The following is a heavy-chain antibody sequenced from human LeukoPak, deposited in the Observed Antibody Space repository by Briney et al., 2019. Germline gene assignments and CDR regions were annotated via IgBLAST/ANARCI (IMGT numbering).Heavy chain of an antibody. CDR1: GGSFSGYY. CDR2: INHSGST. V-gene: IGHV4-34*01. Sequence: PSETLSLTCAVYGGSFSGYYWSWLRQPPGKGLEWLGEINHSGSTNYNPSLKSRVTISVDTSKNQFSLKLSAVTAADTAVSDCARGASARRTKVWYFDLWGRGTLVTVSS. D-gene: IGHD6-6*01. J-gene: IGHJ2*01. CDR3: ARGASARRTKVWYFDL.